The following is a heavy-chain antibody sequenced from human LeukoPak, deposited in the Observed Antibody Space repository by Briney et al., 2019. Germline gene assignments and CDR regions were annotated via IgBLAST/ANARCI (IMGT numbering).Heavy chain of an antibody. D-gene: IGHD3-10*01. CDR3: ARDGSYGAFDI. V-gene: IGHV4-34*01. J-gene: IGHJ3*02. Sequence: PSETLSLTCAVYGGSFSGYYWSWIRQPPGKGLEWIGEINHSGSSNYNPSLKTRVTISVDTSKNQFSLKLSSVTAADTAVYYCARDGSYGAFDIWGQGTMVTVPS. CDR1: GGSFSGYY. CDR2: INHSGSS.